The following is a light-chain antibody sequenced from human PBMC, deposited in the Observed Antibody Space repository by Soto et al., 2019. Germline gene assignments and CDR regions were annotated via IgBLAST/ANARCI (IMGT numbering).Light chain of an antibody. CDR3: SSYTSSSTLHYV. CDR1: SSDVGGYNY. V-gene: IGLV2-14*01. J-gene: IGLJ1*01. Sequence: QSALTQPASVSGSPGQSLTISCTGTSSDVGGYNYVSWYQQHPGKAPKLMIYDVSNRPSGVSNRFSGSQSGNTASLTISGVHAEVEADNCCSSYTSSSTLHYVFGAGTKVTFL. CDR2: DVS.